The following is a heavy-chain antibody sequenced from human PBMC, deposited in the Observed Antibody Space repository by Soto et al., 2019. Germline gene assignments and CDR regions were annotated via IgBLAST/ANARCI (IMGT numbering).Heavy chain of an antibody. V-gene: IGHV1-46*01. CDR1: VYTFTSYY. Sequence: VASVKVSCKASVYTFTSYYMHWVRQAPGQGLEWMGIINPSGGSTSYAQKFQGRVTMTTDTSTSTAYMELRSLRSDDTAVYYCARAEQQLDRYYYYYYYGMDVWGQGTTVTVSS. J-gene: IGHJ6*02. CDR3: ARAEQQLDRYYYYYYYGMDV. CDR2: INPSGGST. D-gene: IGHD6-13*01.